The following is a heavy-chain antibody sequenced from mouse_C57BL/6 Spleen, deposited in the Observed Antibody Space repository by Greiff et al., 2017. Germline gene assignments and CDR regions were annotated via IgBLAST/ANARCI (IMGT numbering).Heavy chain of an antibody. V-gene: IGHV5-4*01. CDR3: ARDQGLRTGYFGG. D-gene: IGHD2-12*01. Sequence: EVMLVESGGGLVKPGGSLKLCWAASGFTFSSYAMSWVRQTPEKRLEWVATISDGGSYTYYPDNVKGRFTISRDNAKNNLYLQMSHLNSEDTAMYYYARDQGLRTGYFGGWGTGTTVSDS. CDR1: GFTFSSYA. J-gene: IGHJ1*03. CDR2: ISDGGSYT.